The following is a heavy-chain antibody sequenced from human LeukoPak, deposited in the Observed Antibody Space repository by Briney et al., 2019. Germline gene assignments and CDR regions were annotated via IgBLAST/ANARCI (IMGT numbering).Heavy chain of an antibody. CDR3: ARDRSRIAAAGISAPYY. CDR2: INPNSGGT. Sequence: ASVKVSCKASGYTFTGYYMHWVRQAPGQGLEWMGWINPNSGGTNYAQKFQGRVTMTRDTSISTAYMELSRLRSDDTAVYYCARDRSRIAAAGISAPYYWGQGTLVTVSS. V-gene: IGHV1-2*02. J-gene: IGHJ4*02. CDR1: GYTFTGYY. D-gene: IGHD6-13*01.